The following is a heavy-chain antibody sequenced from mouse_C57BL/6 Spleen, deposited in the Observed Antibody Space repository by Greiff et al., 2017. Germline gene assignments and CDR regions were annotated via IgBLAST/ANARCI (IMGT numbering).Heavy chain of an antibody. CDR1: GYTFTDYY. V-gene: IGHV1-26*01. CDR2: INPNNGGT. Sequence: EVQLQQSGPELVKPGASVKISCKASGYTFTDYYMNWVKQSHGKGLEWIGDINPNNGGTSYNQKFKGKATLTVDKSSSTAYMELRSLTSEDSAVYYCARLDAMDYWGQGTSVSVSS. J-gene: IGHJ4*01. CDR3: ARLDAMDY.